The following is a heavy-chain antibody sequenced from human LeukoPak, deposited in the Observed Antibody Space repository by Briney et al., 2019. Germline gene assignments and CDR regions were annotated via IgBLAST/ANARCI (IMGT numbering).Heavy chain of an antibody. V-gene: IGHV1-18*01. Sequence: ASVKVSCKASGYTFTSYGISWVRQAPGQGLEWMGWISAYNGNTNYAQKLQGRVTMTTDTSTSTAYMELRSLRSDDTAVYYCARIRAARGGYYYYYMDVWGKGTTVTVSS. CDR2: ISAYNGNT. CDR1: GYTFTSYG. D-gene: IGHD6-6*01. J-gene: IGHJ6*03. CDR3: ARIRAARGGYYYYYMDV.